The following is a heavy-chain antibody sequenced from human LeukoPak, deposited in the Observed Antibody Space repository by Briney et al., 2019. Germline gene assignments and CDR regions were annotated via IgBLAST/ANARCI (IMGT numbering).Heavy chain of an antibody. Sequence: GGSLRLSCAASGFTFSSYWMSWVRQAPGKGLEWVANIKQDGSEKYFVGSVKGRITISRENAKNSLYLQMISLRADDKAVYYCARVRSGSSYYYYYMDVWGKGTTVTVSS. CDR1: GFTFSSYW. J-gene: IGHJ6*03. CDR2: IKQDGSEK. CDR3: ARVRSGSSYYYYYMDV. V-gene: IGHV3-7*01. D-gene: IGHD6-13*01.